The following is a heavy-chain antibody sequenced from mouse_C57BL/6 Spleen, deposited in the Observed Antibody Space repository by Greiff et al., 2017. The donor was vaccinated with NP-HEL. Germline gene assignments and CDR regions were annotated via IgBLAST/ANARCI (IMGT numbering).Heavy chain of an antibody. CDR1: GYSFTDYN. J-gene: IGHJ3*01. V-gene: IGHV1-39*01. D-gene: IGHD3-2*02. Sequence: EVQGVESGPELVKPGASVKISCKASGYSFTDYNMNWVKQSNGKSLEWIGVINPNYGTTSYNQKFKGKATLTVDQSSSTAYMQLNSLTSEDSAVYYCARGGDSSGYVAWFAYWGQGTLVTVSA. CDR3: ARGGDSSGYVAWFAY. CDR2: INPNYGTT.